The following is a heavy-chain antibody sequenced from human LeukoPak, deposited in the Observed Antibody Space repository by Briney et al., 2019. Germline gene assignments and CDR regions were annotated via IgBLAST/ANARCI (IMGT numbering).Heavy chain of an antibody. D-gene: IGHD3-3*01. J-gene: IGHJ4*02. V-gene: IGHV3-23*01. CDR1: GFTFSSYA. CDR3: AKWGDDFWSGYYGY. Sequence: GGSLRLSCAASGFTFSSYAMSWVRQAPGKGREWVSAISGSGGSTYYADSVKGRFTISRDNSKNTLYLQMNSLRAEDTAVYYCAKWGDDFWSGYYGYWGQGTLVTVSS. CDR2: ISGSGGST.